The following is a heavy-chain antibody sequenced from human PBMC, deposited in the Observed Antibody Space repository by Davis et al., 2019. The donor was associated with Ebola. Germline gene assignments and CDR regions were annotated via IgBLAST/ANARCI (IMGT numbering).Heavy chain of an antibody. CDR1: GYTFTSYA. CDR2: IIPIFGTA. CDR3: ARDRGYGSGWYNYYYGMDV. J-gene: IGHJ6*02. Sequence: SVKVSCKASGYTFTSYAISWVRQAPGQGLEWMGGIIPIFGTANYAQKFQGRVTITADKSTSTAYMELSSLRSEDTAVYYCARDRGYGSGWYNYYYGMDVWGQGTTVTVSS. V-gene: IGHV1-69*06. D-gene: IGHD6-19*01.